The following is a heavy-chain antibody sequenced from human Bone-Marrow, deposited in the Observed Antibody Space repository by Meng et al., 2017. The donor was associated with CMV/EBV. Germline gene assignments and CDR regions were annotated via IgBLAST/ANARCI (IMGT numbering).Heavy chain of an antibody. CDR3: AREDYSNYNAFDI. Sequence: GGSLSLSCAASGFTFSSYSMNWVRQAPGKGLEWVSSISSSSSYIYYADSVKGRFTISRGNAKNSLYLQMNSLRAEDTAVYYCAREDYSNYNAFDIWGQGKMVNV. CDR1: GFTFSSYS. J-gene: IGHJ3*02. D-gene: IGHD4-11*01. CDR2: ISSSSSYI. V-gene: IGHV3-21*01.